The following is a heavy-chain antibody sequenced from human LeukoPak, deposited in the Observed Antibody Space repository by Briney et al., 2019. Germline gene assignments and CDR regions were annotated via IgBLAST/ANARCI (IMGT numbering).Heavy chain of an antibody. J-gene: IGHJ3*02. CDR3: AAESYNWNYVRAFDI. Sequence: SVKVSCKASGFTFTSSAVQWVRQARGQRLEWIGWIVVGSGNTNYAQKFQERVTITRDMSTSTAYMELSSLRSEDTAVYYCAAESYNWNYVRAFDIWGQGTMVTVSS. CDR1: GFTFTSSA. D-gene: IGHD1-7*01. CDR2: IVVGSGNT. V-gene: IGHV1-58*01.